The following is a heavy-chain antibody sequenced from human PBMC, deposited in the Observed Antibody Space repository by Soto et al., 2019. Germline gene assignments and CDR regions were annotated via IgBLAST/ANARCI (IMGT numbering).Heavy chain of an antibody. CDR2: INPNSGGT. CDR3: ARDSGGYSYGQPSREFDY. CDR1: GYTFTGYY. D-gene: IGHD5-18*01. J-gene: IGHJ4*02. Sequence: GASVKVSCKASGYTFTGYYMHWVRQAPGQGLEWMGWINPNSGGTNYAQKFQGWVTMTRDTSISTAYMELSRLRSDDTAVYYCARDSGGYSYGQPSREFDYWGQGTLVTVSS. V-gene: IGHV1-2*04.